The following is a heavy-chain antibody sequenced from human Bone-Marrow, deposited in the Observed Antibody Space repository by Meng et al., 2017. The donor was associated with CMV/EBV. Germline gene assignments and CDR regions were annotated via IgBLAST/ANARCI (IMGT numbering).Heavy chain of an antibody. CDR3: ARYCRGTSSYTHYYYGMDV. V-gene: IGHV1-2*02. D-gene: IGHD2-2*02. CDR1: GYIFTGNY. CDR2: VNSNSGGT. Sequence: ASLLVICKAAGYIFTGNYMLWVLQAAGQGLVWMGSVNSNSGGTNYAETLQGRVTMTRDTSNSTAYMQLNRLRADDTAVYYCARYCRGTSSYTHYYYGMDVWGQGTTVTVSS. J-gene: IGHJ6*02.